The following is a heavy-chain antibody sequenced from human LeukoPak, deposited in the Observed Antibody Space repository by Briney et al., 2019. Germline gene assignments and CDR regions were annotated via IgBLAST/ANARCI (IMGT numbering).Heavy chain of an antibody. J-gene: IGHJ4*02. CDR1: GFTFSSYG. Sequence: GGSLRLSCAASGFTFSSYGMHWVRQAPGKGLEWVAFIRYDGSNKYYADSVKGRFTISRDNSKNTLYLQMNSLRAEDTAVYYCAKGAERRPKYSSSSHGDYWGQGTLVTVSS. V-gene: IGHV3-30*02. CDR3: AKGAERRPKYSSSSHGDY. CDR2: IRYDGSNK. D-gene: IGHD6-6*01.